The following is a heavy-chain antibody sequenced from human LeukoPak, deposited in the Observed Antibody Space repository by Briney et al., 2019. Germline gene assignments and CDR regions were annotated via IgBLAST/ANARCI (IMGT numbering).Heavy chain of an antibody. J-gene: IGHJ3*02. CDR3: VKGGLWVAAAVWSDI. Sequence: GGSLRLSCSASGFTTSSYAMHWVGQAPGKGLEYVSAISSNGGSTYYADSVKGRFTISRDNSKNTLYLQMSSLRAEDTAVYYCVKGGLWVAAAVWSDIWGQGKMVTVSS. CDR2: ISSNGGST. V-gene: IGHV3-64D*09. D-gene: IGHD2-15*01. CDR1: GFTTSSYA.